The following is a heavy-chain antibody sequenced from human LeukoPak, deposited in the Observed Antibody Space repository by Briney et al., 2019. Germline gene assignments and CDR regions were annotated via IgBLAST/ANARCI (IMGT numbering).Heavy chain of an antibody. J-gene: IGHJ3*02. V-gene: IGHV3-21*01. CDR3: ARDGEQIAGITIFGVVQTDAFDI. CDR2: ISSSSSYI. CDR1: GFTFSSYS. D-gene: IGHD3-3*01. Sequence: GDSLRLSCAASGFTFSSYSMNWVRQAPGKGLEWVSSISSSSSYIYYADSVKGRFTISRDNAKNSLYLQMNSLRAEDTAVYYCARDGEQIAGITIFGVVQTDAFDIWGQGTMVTVSS.